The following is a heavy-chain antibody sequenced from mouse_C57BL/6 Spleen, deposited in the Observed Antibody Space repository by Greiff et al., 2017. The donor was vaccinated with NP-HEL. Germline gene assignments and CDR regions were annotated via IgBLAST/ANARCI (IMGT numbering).Heavy chain of an antibody. V-gene: IGHV1-61*01. CDR3: ARDSSGYVGY. CDR2: IYPSDSET. Sequence: VQLQQPGAELVRPGSSVKLSCKASGYTFTSYWMDWVKQRPGQGLEWIGNIYPSDSETHYNQKFKDKATLTVDKSSSTAYMQLSSLTSEDSAVYYCARDSSGYVGYWGQGTTLTVSS. J-gene: IGHJ2*01. CDR1: GYTFTSYW. D-gene: IGHD3-2*02.